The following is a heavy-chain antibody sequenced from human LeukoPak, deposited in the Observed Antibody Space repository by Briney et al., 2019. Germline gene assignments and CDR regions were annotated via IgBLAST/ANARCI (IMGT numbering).Heavy chain of an antibody. D-gene: IGHD6-13*01. CDR1: GYSFTSYW. CDR3: ARTSSSRNSYYGMDV. V-gene: IGHV5-51*01. CDR2: IYPGDSDT. Sequence: GESLKISCKGSGYSFTSYWIGWVRQMPGKGLEWMGIIYPGDSDTRYSPSFQGQVTISADKSISTAYLQWSSLKASDTAMYYCARTSSSRNSYYGMDVWGRGTTVTVSS. J-gene: IGHJ6*02.